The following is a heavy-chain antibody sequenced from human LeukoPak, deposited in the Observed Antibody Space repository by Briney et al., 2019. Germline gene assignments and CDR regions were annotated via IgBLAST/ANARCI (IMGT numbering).Heavy chain of an antibody. CDR2: ISSDGSTT. CDR3: ARAGGYGGVLNF. D-gene: IGHD3-22*01. CDR1: GFTFSTYW. V-gene: IGHV3-74*01. J-gene: IGHJ4*02. Sequence: PGGSLRLSCAASGFTFSTYWMHWVRQAPGKGLVWVSLISSDGSTTTYGDSVRGRFTISRDNAKNTLNLQMNSVTAEDTAVYYCARAGGYGGVLNFWGQGTLVTVSS.